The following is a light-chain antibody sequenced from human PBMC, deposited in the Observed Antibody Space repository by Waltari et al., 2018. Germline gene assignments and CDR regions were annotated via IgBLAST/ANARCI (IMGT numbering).Light chain of an antibody. CDR3: QQRSNWHPIT. V-gene: IGKV3-11*01. Sequence: EIVLTQSPATLSLSPGERATLSCRASQSVSSYLAWYQQKPGQAPRLLIYDASNRATGIPARFSGSGSGTDFTRTTSSLEPEDFAVYYCQQRSNWHPITFGQGTRLEIK. CDR1: QSVSSY. CDR2: DAS. J-gene: IGKJ5*01.